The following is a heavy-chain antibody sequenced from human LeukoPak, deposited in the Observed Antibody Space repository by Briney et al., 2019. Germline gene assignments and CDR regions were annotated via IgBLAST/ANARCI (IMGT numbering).Heavy chain of an antibody. CDR2: IYYSGST. CDR1: GGSISSYY. CDR3: ARGDYDFWSGYGPYFDY. D-gene: IGHD3-3*01. V-gene: IGHV4-59*01. Sequence: SETLSLTCTVSGGSISSYYWSWIRQPPGKGLEWIGYIYYSGSTNYNPSLKSRVTISVDTSKNQFSLKLSSVTAADTAVYYCARGDYDFWSGYGPYFDYWGQGTLVTVSS. J-gene: IGHJ4*02.